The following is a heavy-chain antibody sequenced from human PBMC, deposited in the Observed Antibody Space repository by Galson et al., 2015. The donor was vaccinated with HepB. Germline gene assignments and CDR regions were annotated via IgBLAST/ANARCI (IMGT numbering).Heavy chain of an antibody. Sequence: SLRLSCAASGFTFSSYSVNWVRQAPGKGLEWVSYISSSSSTIYYADSVKGRFTISRDNAKNSLYLQMNSLRAEDTAVYYCARERTSGWTYYYGMDVWGQGTTVTVSS. CDR3: ARERTSGWTYYYGMDV. CDR2: ISSSSSTI. V-gene: IGHV3-48*01. D-gene: IGHD6-19*01. J-gene: IGHJ6*02. CDR1: GFTFSSYS.